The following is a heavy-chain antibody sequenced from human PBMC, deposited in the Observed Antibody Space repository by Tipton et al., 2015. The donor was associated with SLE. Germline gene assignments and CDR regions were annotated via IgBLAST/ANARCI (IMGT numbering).Heavy chain of an antibody. D-gene: IGHD4-11*01. CDR3: VTGDYTFDK. V-gene: IGHV3-21*03. CDR1: WFTFSSSS. J-gene: IGHJ4*02. CDR2: ISSSSSFI. Sequence: SLRLSWAASWFTFSSSSMNWVRQAPGKGLEWISSISSSSSFIYYGASVKGRFTVSRGNSKNSVSLQVNSLRAEDTGLYYCVTGDYTFDKWGQGTRVTVSS.